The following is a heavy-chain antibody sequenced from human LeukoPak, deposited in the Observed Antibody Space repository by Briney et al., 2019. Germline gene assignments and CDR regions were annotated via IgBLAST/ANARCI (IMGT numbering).Heavy chain of an antibody. V-gene: IGHV4-4*07. D-gene: IGHD6-19*01. CDR2: IYAGGTA. CDR3: AREPGAVAGTGWFDP. J-gene: IGHJ5*02. CDR1: GGSISNYY. Sequence: PSETLSLTCTVSGGSISNYYWSWIRQSAGKGLEWIGRIYAGGTANYNPSLKSRVTMSGDTSKNQLSLKLSSVTAADTAVYYCAREPGAVAGTGWFDPWGQGTLVTVSS.